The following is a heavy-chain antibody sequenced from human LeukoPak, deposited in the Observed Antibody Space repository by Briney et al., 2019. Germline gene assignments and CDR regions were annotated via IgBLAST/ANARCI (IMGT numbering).Heavy chain of an antibody. D-gene: IGHD3-10*01. CDR3: ARRGITALYWYFDL. V-gene: IGHV4-59*08. CDR2: IYYSGST. CDR1: GGSISSYY. J-gene: IGHJ2*01. Sequence: SETLSLTCTVSGGSISSYYWSWIRQPPGKGLEWIGYIYYSGSTNYNPSLKSRVTISVDTSKNQFSLKLSSVTAADTAVYYCARRGITALYWYFDLWGRGTLVTVSS.